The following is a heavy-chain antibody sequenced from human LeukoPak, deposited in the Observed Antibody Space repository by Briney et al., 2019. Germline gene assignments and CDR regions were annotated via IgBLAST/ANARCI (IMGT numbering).Heavy chain of an antibody. Sequence: ASVKVSCKASGYTFTSYDINWVRQATGQGLEWMGWMNPNSGNTGYAQKFQGRVTMTRNTSISTAYMEPSSLRSEDTAVYYCARQKYYYYYMDVWGKGTTVTVSS. J-gene: IGHJ6*03. CDR3: ARQKYYYYYMDV. V-gene: IGHV1-8*01. CDR2: MNPNSGNT. CDR1: GYTFTSYD.